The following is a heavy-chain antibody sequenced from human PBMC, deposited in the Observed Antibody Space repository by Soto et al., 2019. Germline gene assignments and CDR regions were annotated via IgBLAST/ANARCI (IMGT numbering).Heavy chain of an antibody. CDR2: IYYSGST. Sequence: SSETLSLTCTVSGGSISSYYWSWIRQPPGKGLEWIGYIYYSGSTNYNPSLKSRVTISVDTSKNQFSLKLSSVTAADTAVYYCARVGSRWSRLAYWGQGTLVTVSS. CDR1: GGSISSYY. J-gene: IGHJ4*02. V-gene: IGHV4-59*01. CDR3: ARVGSRWSRLAY. D-gene: IGHD6-19*01.